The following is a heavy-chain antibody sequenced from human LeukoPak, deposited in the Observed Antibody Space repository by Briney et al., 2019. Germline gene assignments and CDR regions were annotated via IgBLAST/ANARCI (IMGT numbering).Heavy chain of an antibody. CDR1: GFTFSSYS. Sequence: GGSLRLSCAASGFTFSSYSMNWVRQAPGKGLEWVSSISRSSSYIYYADSVKGRFTISRDNAKNSLYLQMNSLRAEDTAVYYCARVGYYDFWSGYYIVDYFDYWGQGTLVTVSS. CDR2: ISRSSSYI. CDR3: ARVGYYDFWSGYYIVDYFDY. J-gene: IGHJ4*02. V-gene: IGHV3-21*01. D-gene: IGHD3-3*01.